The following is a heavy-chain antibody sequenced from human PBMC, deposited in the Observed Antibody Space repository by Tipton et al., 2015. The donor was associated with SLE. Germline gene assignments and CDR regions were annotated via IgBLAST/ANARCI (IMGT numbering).Heavy chain of an antibody. CDR1: FFSFSGYY. J-gene: IGHJ3*02. CDR3: ARNRGSGQQADFEI. D-gene: IGHD2-15*01. CDR2: INHSGST. V-gene: IGHV4-34*01. Sequence: TLSLTFSFYFFSFSGYYFSWIRQPPGKGLEWIGEINHSGSTHYNPSLNSRVIISVDTSKNQLSLKLNSVTAADTTMYYCARNRGSGQQADFEIWGKGTMVTVYS.